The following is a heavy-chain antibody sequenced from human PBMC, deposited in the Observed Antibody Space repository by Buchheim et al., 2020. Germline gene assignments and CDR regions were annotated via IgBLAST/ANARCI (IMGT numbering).Heavy chain of an antibody. D-gene: IGHD6-6*01. CDR1: GGSISSGGYY. V-gene: IGHV4-31*03. Sequence: QVQLQESGPGLVKPSQTLSLTCTVSGGSISSGGYYWSWIRQHPGKGLEWIGYIYYSGSTYYNPSLKRRVTISVDPPKNQFSLKLGSVTAADTAVYYCARWVAARLNYYYYMDVWGKGTT. CDR3: ARWVAARLNYYYYMDV. CDR2: IYYSGST. J-gene: IGHJ6*03.